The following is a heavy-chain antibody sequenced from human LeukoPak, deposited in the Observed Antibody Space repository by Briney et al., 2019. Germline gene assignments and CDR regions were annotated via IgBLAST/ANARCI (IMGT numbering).Heavy chain of an antibody. CDR3: ARIQPTSPTGDSSVYFVGY. Sequence: ASVKVSCKASGYTFTSYYMHRVRQAPGQGLEWMGIINPSGGSTSYAQKFQGRVTMTRDTSTSTVYMELSSLRSEDTAVYYCARIQPTSPTGDSSVYFVGYWGQGTLVTVSS. V-gene: IGHV1-46*01. CDR2: INPSGGST. CDR1: GYTFTSYY. D-gene: IGHD3-22*01. J-gene: IGHJ4*02.